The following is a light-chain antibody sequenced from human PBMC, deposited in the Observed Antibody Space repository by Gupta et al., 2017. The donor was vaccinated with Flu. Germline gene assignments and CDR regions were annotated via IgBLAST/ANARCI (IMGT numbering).Light chain of an antibody. CDR3: QQYHSYPWT. J-gene: IGKJ1*01. V-gene: IGKV1-5*03. CDR2: KAS. Sequence: DIQMTQSPSTLSASIGDRVTITCRASQSIISWLAWYQLKPGKAPKFLIYKASNLETGVPSRFSGSGSGTEFTLTISSLQPDDFATYFCQQYHSYPWTFGQGTKVEIK. CDR1: QSIISW.